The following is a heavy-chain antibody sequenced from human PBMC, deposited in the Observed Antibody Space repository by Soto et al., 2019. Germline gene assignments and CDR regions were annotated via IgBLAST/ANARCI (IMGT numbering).Heavy chain of an antibody. CDR2: IYYSGST. J-gene: IGHJ6*02. CDR1: GGSISSGGYY. CDR3: VRGGRRSPGVDV. Sequence: QVQLQESGPGLVKPSQTLSLTCTVSGGSISSGGYYWSWIRQHPGKGLEWIGYIYYSGSTYYNPSLKSRVTISVDSSKNQLSLKLSSVTAADTAVYYWVRGGRRSPGVDVWGQGTTVTVSS. V-gene: IGHV4-31*03.